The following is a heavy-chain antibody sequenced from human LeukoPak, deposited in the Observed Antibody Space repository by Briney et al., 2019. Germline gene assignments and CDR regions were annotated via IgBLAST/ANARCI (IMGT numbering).Heavy chain of an antibody. J-gene: IGHJ4*02. V-gene: IGHV4-4*07. CDR2: IYSSGST. CDR3: AKRTDY. Sequence: PSETLSLTCTVSGGSMNNYYWNWIRQPAGKGLEWIGHIYSSGSTNCNPSLKSRVTISIDTSKNQFFLKLSSVTAADTAVYYCAKRTDYWGQGTLVTVSS. CDR1: GGSMNNYY. D-gene: IGHD1-14*01.